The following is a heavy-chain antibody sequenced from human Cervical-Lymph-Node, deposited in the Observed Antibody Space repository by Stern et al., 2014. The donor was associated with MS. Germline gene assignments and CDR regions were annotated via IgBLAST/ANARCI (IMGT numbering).Heavy chain of an antibody. CDR1: GGSISSGGYY. CDR3: ARASYYGSGIDY. CDR2: IYYSGST. V-gene: IGHV4-31*03. J-gene: IGHJ4*02. Sequence: VQLVESGPGLVKPSQTLSLTCTVSGGSISSGGYYWSWIRQHPGKGLEWIGYIYYSGSTYYNPSLKSRVTISVDTSKNQFSLNLSSVTAADTAVYYCARASYYGSGIDYWGQGTLVTVSS. D-gene: IGHD3-10*01.